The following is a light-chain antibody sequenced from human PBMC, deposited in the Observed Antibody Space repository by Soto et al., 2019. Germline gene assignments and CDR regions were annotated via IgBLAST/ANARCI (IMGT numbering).Light chain of an antibody. CDR3: GSWDRSLRGWV. Sequence: QSALTQPASVSGPPGQSIVISCNGSSSDVGSYDLVSWYLQYPGKAPKVIIFEGTKRPSGVSDRFSGSKSGNTASLTISGLQTEDEADYYCGSWDRSLRGWVFGGGTKLTVL. J-gene: IGLJ3*02. CDR1: SSDVGSYDL. CDR2: EGT. V-gene: IGLV2-23*01.